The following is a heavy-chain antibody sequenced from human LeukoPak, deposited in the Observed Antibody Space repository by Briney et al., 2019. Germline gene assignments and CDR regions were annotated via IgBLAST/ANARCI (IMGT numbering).Heavy chain of an antibody. Sequence: SVKVSCKASGGTFSSYAISWVRQAPGQGLEWMGGIIPIFGTANYAQKFQGRVTITADESTSTAYMELSSLRSEDTAVYYCAKYDILTGYPIGGFDYWGQGTLVTVSS. CDR1: GGTFSSYA. CDR2: IIPIFGTA. CDR3: AKYDILTGYPIGGFDY. V-gene: IGHV1-69*13. D-gene: IGHD3-9*01. J-gene: IGHJ4*02.